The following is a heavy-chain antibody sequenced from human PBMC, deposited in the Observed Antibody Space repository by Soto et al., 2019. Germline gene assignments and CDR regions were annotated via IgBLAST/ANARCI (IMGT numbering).Heavy chain of an antibody. CDR3: VKCSSGGCIKNYFDY. CDR1: GFTFRSNS. Sequence: EVHLLESGGGLVQPGGSLRLSCVASGFTFRSNSMSWVRQAPGKGLEWVSAICGSSDYIFYADSVRGRFTISGDNSRNTLCQQMHSLGAEDTAEYYCVKCSSGGCIKNYFDYGGQGTLVAVSS. J-gene: IGHJ4*02. D-gene: IGHD6-25*01. CDR2: ICGSSDYI. V-gene: IGHV3-23*01.